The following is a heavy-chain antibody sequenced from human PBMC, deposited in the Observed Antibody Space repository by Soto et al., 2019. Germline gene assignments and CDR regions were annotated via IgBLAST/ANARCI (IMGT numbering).Heavy chain of an antibody. CDR3: ASRDYPEAFDI. CDR1: GGSISSSSYY. V-gene: IGHV4-39*01. Sequence: QLQLQESGPGLVKPSETLSLTCTVSGGSISSSSYYWGWIRQPPGKGLEWIGSIYYSGSTYYNPSLKSRVTISVDTAKNQFSLKLSSVNAADTAVYYCASRDYPEAFDIWGQGTMVTVSS. J-gene: IGHJ3*02. CDR2: IYYSGST. D-gene: IGHD4-17*01.